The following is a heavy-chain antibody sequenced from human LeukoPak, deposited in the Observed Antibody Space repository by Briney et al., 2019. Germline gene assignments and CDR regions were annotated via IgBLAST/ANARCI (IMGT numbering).Heavy chain of an antibody. J-gene: IGHJ4*02. CDR3: ARTGLTWWDLPDS. Sequence: ASVKASCKSSGFTFNNYGFIWVRQAPGQGLEWMGWISANNGNANFAQKLRDRVTMTTDTSTTTAYMELRSLTSDDTAVYFCARTGLTWWDLPDSWGQGTLVTVSS. V-gene: IGHV1-18*01. D-gene: IGHD1-26*01. CDR2: ISANNGNA. CDR1: GFTFNNYG.